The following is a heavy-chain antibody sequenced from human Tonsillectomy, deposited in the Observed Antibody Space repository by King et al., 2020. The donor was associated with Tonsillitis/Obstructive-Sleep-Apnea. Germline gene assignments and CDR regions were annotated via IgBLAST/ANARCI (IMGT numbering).Heavy chain of an antibody. Sequence: VKLVESGAEVKKPGESLKISCKGSGYSFTSYWIGWVRQMPGKGLEWMGIIYPGDSDTRYSPSFQGQVTISADKSISTAYLQWSSLKASDTAMYYCARGSGGSCYQCQAFDIWGQGTMVTVSS. CDR3: ARGSGGSCYQCQAFDI. CDR1: GYSFTSYW. CDR2: IYPGDSDT. V-gene: IGHV5-51*01. J-gene: IGHJ3*02. D-gene: IGHD2-15*01.